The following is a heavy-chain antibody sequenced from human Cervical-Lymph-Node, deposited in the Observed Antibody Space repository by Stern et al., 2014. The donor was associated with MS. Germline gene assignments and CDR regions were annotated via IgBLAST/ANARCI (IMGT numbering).Heavy chain of an antibody. D-gene: IGHD5-24*01. CDR3: ARDRRDAHTYAFDT. CDR1: GGTFSTLA. J-gene: IGHJ3*02. V-gene: IGHV1-69*06. Sequence: VQLVESGAEVKKPGSSVKVSCQASGGTFSTLAINWVRQAPGKGLEWMGGISPIITSATYAQKFQDRVTIAADTTTRTVYMELRNLSTEDTAVFFCARDRRDAHTYAFDTWGQGTPVTVSA. CDR2: ISPIITSA.